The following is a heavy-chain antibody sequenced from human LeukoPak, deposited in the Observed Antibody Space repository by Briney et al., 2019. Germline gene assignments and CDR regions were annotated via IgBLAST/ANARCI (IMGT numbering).Heavy chain of an antibody. Sequence: GRSLRLSCAASGVTFTDFAMHSVREAPGTGLEWVAYIRYEGAVKHYADFAKGRFTIYRDDTKNTLSLQMDGLRNEDTAMCYCAKDGSWSYYDWGQGTQVTVSS. CDR3: AKDGSWSYYD. CDR1: GVTFTDFA. J-gene: IGHJ4*02. D-gene: IGHD3-10*01. CDR2: IRYEGAVK. V-gene: IGHV3-30*02.